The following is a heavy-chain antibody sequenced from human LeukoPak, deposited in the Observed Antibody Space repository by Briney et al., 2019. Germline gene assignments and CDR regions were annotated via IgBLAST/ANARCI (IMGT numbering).Heavy chain of an antibody. V-gene: IGHV3-53*01. CDR2: LFSGGST. CDR1: GFSVSNNH. Sequence: GGSLRLSCAVSGFSVSNNHMSWVRQAPGKGLGWLSVLFSGGSTNYADSVKGRFTISRDQSKNTLFLQMNNLRVEDTAVYFCTRDPVTYCGGDCWGQGTLVTVSS. D-gene: IGHD2-21*01. J-gene: IGHJ4*02. CDR3: TRDPVTYCGGDC.